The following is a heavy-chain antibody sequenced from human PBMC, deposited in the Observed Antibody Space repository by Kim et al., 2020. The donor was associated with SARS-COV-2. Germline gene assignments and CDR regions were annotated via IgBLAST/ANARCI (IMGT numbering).Heavy chain of an antibody. J-gene: IGHJ6*02. Sequence: GGSLRLSCAASGFTFSSYGMHWVRQAPGKGLEWVAVIWYDGSNKYSADSVKGRFTISRDNSKNTLYLQMNSLRAEDTAVYYCARETPCSVGSCYSFLIYFSGMDVWGQGTPVTVSS. CDR2: IWYDGSNK. V-gene: IGHV3-33*01. CDR3: ARETPCSVGSCYSFLIYFSGMDV. D-gene: IGHD2-15*01. CDR1: GFTFSSYG.